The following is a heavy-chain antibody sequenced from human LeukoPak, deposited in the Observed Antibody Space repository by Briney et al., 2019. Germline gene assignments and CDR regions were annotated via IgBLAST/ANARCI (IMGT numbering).Heavy chain of an antibody. CDR3: ARDPGYGLGVDYGDY. CDR2: IHRGGNT. CDR1: GFTVSGNY. D-gene: IGHD3-10*01. Sequence: QPGGSLRLSCAASGFTVSGNYMSWVRQAPGKGLEWLSVIHRGGNTYYADSVKSRFTISRDSSKNTVFLQMDSLRAEDTAVYYCARDPGYGLGVDYGDYWGQGTLVTVSS. J-gene: IGHJ4*02. V-gene: IGHV3-66*01.